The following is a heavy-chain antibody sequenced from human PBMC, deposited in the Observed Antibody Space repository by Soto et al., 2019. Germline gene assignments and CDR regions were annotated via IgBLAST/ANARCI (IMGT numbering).Heavy chain of an antibody. CDR3: ARVPYSSSGFYYYYGMDV. Sequence: QVQLVQSGAEVKKPGSSVKVSCKASGGTFSSYAISWVRQAPGQGLEWMGGIIPIFGTANYAQKFQGRVTMTADESTSTAYMELSSLRSEDTAVYYCARVPYSSSGFYYYYGMDVWGQGTTVTVSS. V-gene: IGHV1-69*01. J-gene: IGHJ6*02. CDR2: IIPIFGTA. D-gene: IGHD6-6*01. CDR1: GGTFSSYA.